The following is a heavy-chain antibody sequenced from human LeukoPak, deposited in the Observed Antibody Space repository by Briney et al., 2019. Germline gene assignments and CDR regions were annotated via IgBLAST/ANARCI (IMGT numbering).Heavy chain of an antibody. CDR2: INHSGST. J-gene: IGHJ4*02. CDR3: ARRWFAAPHFDY. CDR1: GGSFSGYY. D-gene: IGHD3-10*01. V-gene: IGHV4-34*01. Sequence: SETLSLTCAVYGGSFSGYYWSWIRQPPGKGLEWIGEINHSGSTNYNPSLKSRVTISVDTSKNQFSLKLSSVTAADTAVYYCARRWFAAPHFDYWGQGTLVTVSS.